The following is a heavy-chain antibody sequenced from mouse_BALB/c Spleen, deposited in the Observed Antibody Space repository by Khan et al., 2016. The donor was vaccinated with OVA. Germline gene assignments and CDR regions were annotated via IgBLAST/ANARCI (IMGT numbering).Heavy chain of an antibody. V-gene: IGHV1S136*01. Sequence: VQLKESGPELVKPGASVKMSCTASGYTFTSYVMHWVQQKPGQGLEWIGYISPNSDGSKYNEKFRGKSTLTSDKSSSTAYMELSSLTSEDSAFYSWLRSLYYYGSAYEGFAYWGKGTLVTVFA. CDR1: GYTFTSYV. CDR2: ISPNSDGS. J-gene: IGHJ3*01. CDR3: LRSLYYYGSAYEGFAY. D-gene: IGHD1-1*01.